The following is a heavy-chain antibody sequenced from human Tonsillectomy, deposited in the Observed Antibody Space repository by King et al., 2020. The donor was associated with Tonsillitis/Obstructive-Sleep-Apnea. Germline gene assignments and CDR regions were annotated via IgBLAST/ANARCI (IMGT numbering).Heavy chain of an antibody. CDR3: AKDYAAPIRHYYMDV. Sequence: VQLVESGGGVVQPGRSLRLSCAASGFNFSSYGMHWVRQAPGKGLEWVATVSYDGNNKYYADSVKGRFTIFRDKSKNTLYLHMNTLRAEDTAIYYCAKDYAAPIRHYYMDVWGKGTTVTVSS. J-gene: IGHJ6*03. CDR2: VSYDGNNK. CDR1: GFNFSSYG. V-gene: IGHV3-30*18. D-gene: IGHD2-2*01.